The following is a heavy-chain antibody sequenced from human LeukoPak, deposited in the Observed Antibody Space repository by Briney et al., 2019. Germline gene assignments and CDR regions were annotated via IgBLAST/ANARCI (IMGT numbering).Heavy chain of an antibody. D-gene: IGHD3-22*01. J-gene: IGHJ1*01. Sequence: PGGSLRLSCAASGSTFSSYLMHWVRQAPGKGLVWVSRIKSDGSTNYADSVKGRFTISRDNAKNTVSLQMNSLRAEDTGVYYCARAPSEIGGYYPEYFRHWGQGTLVTVSS. CDR1: GSTFSSYL. CDR2: IKSDGST. CDR3: ARAPSEIGGYYPEYFRH. V-gene: IGHV3-74*01.